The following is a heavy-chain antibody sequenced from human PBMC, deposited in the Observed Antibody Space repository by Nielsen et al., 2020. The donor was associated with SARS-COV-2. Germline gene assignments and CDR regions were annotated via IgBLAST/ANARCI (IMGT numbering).Heavy chain of an antibody. CDR2: ISSSGSTI. D-gene: IGHD3-10*01. Sequence: GGSLRLSCAASGFTFSSYEMSWIRQAPGKGLEWVSYISSSGSTIYYADSVKGRFTISRDNAKNSLYLQMNSLRAEDTAVYYCARVGGSGQKPYYYYGMDVWGQGTTVTVSS. CDR3: ARVGGSGQKPYYYYGMDV. CDR1: GFTFSSYE. V-gene: IGHV3-48*03. J-gene: IGHJ6*02.